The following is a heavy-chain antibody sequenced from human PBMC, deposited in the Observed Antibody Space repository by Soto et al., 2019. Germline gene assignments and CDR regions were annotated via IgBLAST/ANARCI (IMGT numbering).Heavy chain of an antibody. V-gene: IGHV3-73*01. J-gene: IGHJ4*02. Sequence: GGSLRLSCAASGFTFSGSAMHWVRQASGKGLEWVGRIRSKANSYATAYAASVKGRFTISRDDSKNTAYLQMNSLRSEDTAVYYCAREGDVGPFDYWGQGTLVTVSS. CDR2: IRSKANSYAT. CDR3: AREGDVGPFDY. CDR1: GFTFSGSA. D-gene: IGHD1-26*01.